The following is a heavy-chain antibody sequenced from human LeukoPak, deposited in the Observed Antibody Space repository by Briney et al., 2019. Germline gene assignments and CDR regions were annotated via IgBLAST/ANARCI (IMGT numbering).Heavy chain of an antibody. CDR3: RPGHYDSYA. CDR1: GFTFGNFW. Sequence: GGSLRLSCVASGFTFGNFWMSWVRQAPGKGPEWVANIKEDGSEKYYVDSVRGRFTISRDNAKNTLYLQMNSLRAEDTGVYFCRPGHYDSYAWDQGTLVTVSS. CDR2: IKEDGSEK. V-gene: IGHV3-7*01. D-gene: IGHD5-12*01. J-gene: IGHJ5*02.